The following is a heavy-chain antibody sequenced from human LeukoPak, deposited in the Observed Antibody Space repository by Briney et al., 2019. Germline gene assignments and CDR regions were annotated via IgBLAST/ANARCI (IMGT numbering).Heavy chain of an antibody. Sequence: GRSLRLSCAASGFTFSSYGMHWVRQAPGKGLEWVAVISYDGSNKYYADSVKGRFTISRDNSKNTLYLQMNNLRAEDTAVYYCARGGADYVIGYWGQGTLVTVSS. CDR1: GFTFSSYG. CDR3: ARGGADYVIGY. CDR2: ISYDGSNK. D-gene: IGHD4-17*01. V-gene: IGHV3-30*03. J-gene: IGHJ4*02.